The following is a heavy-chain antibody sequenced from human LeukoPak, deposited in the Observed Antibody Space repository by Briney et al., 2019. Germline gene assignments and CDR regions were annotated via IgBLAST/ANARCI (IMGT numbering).Heavy chain of an antibody. J-gene: IGHJ6*03. CDR3: ARSYYYDSSGYYSPYYMDV. CDR2: IYYSGST. CDR1: GGSVSSSSYY. Sequence: PSETLSLTCTVSGGSVSSSSYYWGWIRQPPGKGLEWIGYIYYSGSTNYNPSLKSRVTISVDTSKNQFSLKLSSVTAADTAVYYCARSYYYDSSGYYSPYYMDVWGKGTTVTVSS. D-gene: IGHD3-22*01. V-gene: IGHV4-61*01.